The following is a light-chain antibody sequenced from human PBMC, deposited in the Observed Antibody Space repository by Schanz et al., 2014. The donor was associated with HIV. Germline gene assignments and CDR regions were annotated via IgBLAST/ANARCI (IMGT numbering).Light chain of an antibody. CDR2: DVT. J-gene: IGLJ1*01. CDR3: SSYTSSLTRV. CDR1: SSDVGGYNY. V-gene: IGLV2-11*01. Sequence: QSALTQPRSVSGSPGQSVTISCTGTSSDVGGYNYVSWYQQHPGKAPKLMIYDVTNRPSGVSDRFSGSMSGNTASLTISGXXXEDEADYFCSSYTSSLTRVFGTGTKLTVL.